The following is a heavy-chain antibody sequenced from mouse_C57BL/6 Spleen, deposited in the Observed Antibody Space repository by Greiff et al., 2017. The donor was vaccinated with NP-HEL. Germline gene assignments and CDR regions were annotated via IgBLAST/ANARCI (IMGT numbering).Heavy chain of an antibody. CDR2: IYPGDGDT. CDR3: ARSRGVFDY. Sequence: QVQLQQSGPELVKPGASVKISCKASGYAFSSSWMNWVKQRPGKGLEWIGRIYPGDGDTNYNGKFKGKATLTADKSSSTAYMQLSSLTSEDSAVYFYARSRGVFDYWGQGTTLTVSS. CDR1: GYAFSSSW. J-gene: IGHJ2*01. V-gene: IGHV1-82*01.